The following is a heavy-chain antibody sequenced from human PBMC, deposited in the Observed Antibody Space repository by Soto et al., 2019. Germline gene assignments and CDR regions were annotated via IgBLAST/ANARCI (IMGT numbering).Heavy chain of an antibody. CDR2: ISPAGSSI. CDR1: GFSFSIYS. CDR3: AKDRGGSGAFDI. Sequence: EGQLVEFGGGLVKPGGSLRLSCAASGFSFSIYSYNWVRQAPGKGLEWLSYISPAGSSIYYADSVKGRFTISRDSARDSVYLQMNSLRAGDTGVYYCAKDRGGSGAFDIWGQGTMVTVSS. D-gene: IGHD3-10*01. J-gene: IGHJ3*02. V-gene: IGHV3-48*01.